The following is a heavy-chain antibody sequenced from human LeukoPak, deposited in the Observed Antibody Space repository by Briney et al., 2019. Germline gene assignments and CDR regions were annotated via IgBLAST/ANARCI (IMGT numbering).Heavy chain of an antibody. Sequence: PSETLSLTCTVSGGSISSSSYYWGWIRQPPGKGLEWIGSIYYSGSTYYNPSLKSRVTISVDASKNQFSLKLSSVTAADTAVYYCARGYHYYDSSGYYAYYFDYWGQGTLVTVSS. CDR3: ARGYHYYDSSGYYAYYFDY. J-gene: IGHJ4*02. D-gene: IGHD3-22*01. V-gene: IGHV4-39*07. CDR2: IYYSGST. CDR1: GGSISSSSYY.